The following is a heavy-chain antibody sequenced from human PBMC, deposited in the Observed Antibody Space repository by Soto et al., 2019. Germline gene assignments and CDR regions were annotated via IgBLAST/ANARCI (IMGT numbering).Heavy chain of an antibody. V-gene: IGHV3-30-3*01. D-gene: IGHD6-19*01. Sequence: QVQLVESGGGVVQPGRSLRLSCAASGFTFSSYAIHWVRQASGKGLASVAVISYDGSNKYYADSVKGRFTISRDNSKNTLYLQMNSLRAEAMAVYYCAREGDSSGWYGWFDPWGQGTLVTVSS. CDR3: AREGDSSGWYGWFDP. CDR1: GFTFSSYA. J-gene: IGHJ5*02. CDR2: ISYDGSNK.